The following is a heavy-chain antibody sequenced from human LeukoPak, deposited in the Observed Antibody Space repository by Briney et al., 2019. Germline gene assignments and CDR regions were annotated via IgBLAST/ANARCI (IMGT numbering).Heavy chain of an antibody. CDR1: GFTFSSYS. CDR2: ISPGGSAT. Sequence: PGGSLRLSCAASGFTFSSYSMNWVRQAPGKGLEWVSYISPGGSATYYADSVKGRFTISRNDAQNSLYLQMNSLRAEDTAVYYCARVPWFDPWGQGTLVTVSS. J-gene: IGHJ5*02. V-gene: IGHV3-48*03. CDR3: ARVPWFDP.